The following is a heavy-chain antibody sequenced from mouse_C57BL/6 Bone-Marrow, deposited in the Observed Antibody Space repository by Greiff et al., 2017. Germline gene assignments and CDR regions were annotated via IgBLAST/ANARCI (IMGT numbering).Heavy chain of an antibody. CDR3: ARYSDGYSEGYFDY. CDR2: IDPSDSYT. D-gene: IGHD2-3*01. Sequence: VQLQQPGAELVMPGASVKLSCKASGYTFTSYWMHWVKQRPGQGLEWIGEIDPSDSYTNYNQKFKGKSTLTVDKSSSTAYMQLSSLTSEDSAVYYCARYSDGYSEGYFDYWGQGTTLTVSS. V-gene: IGHV1-69*01. CDR1: GYTFTSYW. J-gene: IGHJ2*01.